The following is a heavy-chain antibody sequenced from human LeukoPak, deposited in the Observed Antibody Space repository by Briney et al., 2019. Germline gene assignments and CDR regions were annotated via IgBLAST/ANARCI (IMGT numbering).Heavy chain of an antibody. V-gene: IGHV4-34*01. Sequence: SETLPLTCAVYDGSFSGYYWSWIRQPPGKGLEWIGEINHSGSTNYNPSLKSRVTISVDTSKNQFSLKLSSVTAADTAVYYCARRAVVGSPARADNWFDPWGQGTLVTVSS. D-gene: IGHD2-2*01. CDR3: ARRAVVGSPARADNWFDP. CDR2: INHSGST. CDR1: DGSFSGYY. J-gene: IGHJ5*02.